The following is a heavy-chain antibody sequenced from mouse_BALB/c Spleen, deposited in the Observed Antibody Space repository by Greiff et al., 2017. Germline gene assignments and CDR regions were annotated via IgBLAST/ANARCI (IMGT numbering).Heavy chain of an antibody. J-gene: IGHJ1*01. CDR1: GYTFTSYV. CDR3: ARAFYYYGSSLSYWYFDV. D-gene: IGHD1-1*01. Sequence: VQLQQSGPELVKPGASVKMSCKASGYTFTSYVMHWVKQKPGQGLEWIGYINPYNDGTKYNEKFKGKATLTSDKSSSTAYMELSSLTSEDSAVYYCARAFYYYGSSLSYWYFDVWGAGTTVTVSS. V-gene: IGHV1-14*01. CDR2: INPYNDGT.